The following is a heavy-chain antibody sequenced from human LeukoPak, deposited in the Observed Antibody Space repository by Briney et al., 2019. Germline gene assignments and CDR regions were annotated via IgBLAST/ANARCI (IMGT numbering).Heavy chain of an antibody. CDR1: GFTFSSYW. J-gene: IGHJ4*02. V-gene: IGHV3-7*05. Sequence: PGGSLRLSCAASGFTFSSYWMHWVRRAPGKGLEYVANIKEDGSEKYYVDSVKGRFTISRDNAKNSLYLQMSSLRADDTAVYYCARDCGFHTFDYWGQGTLVTVSS. CDR3: ARDCGFHTFDY. D-gene: IGHD2-21*01. CDR2: IKEDGSEK.